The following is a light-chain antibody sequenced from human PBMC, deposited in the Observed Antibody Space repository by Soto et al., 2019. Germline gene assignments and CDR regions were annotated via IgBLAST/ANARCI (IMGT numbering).Light chain of an antibody. J-gene: IGKJ1*01. CDR3: QQYSNGPET. CDR2: DAS. V-gene: IGKV3-15*01. CDR1: QSISSN. Sequence: EIVMTQSPATLSVSPGERASLSCRASQSISSNLAWYQQKPGQAPRLLIYDASTRATGIPARFSGSGSGTEFTLTISSLQSEEFAVYYCQQYSNGPETFGQGTKV.